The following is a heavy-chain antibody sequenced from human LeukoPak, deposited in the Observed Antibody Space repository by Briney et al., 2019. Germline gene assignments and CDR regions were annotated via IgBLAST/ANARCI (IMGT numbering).Heavy chain of an antibody. CDR2: IYPGDSDT. Sequence: GESLKISCKCSGYGFTSYWIAWVRQMPGRGLEWMGIIYPGDSDTSYSPAFQGQATISTDKSISTAYLQWSSLKASDTAMNYCAGQTFGDNSIAYWGQGTLVTAPS. V-gene: IGHV5-51*01. J-gene: IGHJ4*02. CDR1: GYGFTSYW. CDR3: AGQTFGDNSIAY. D-gene: IGHD4-23*01.